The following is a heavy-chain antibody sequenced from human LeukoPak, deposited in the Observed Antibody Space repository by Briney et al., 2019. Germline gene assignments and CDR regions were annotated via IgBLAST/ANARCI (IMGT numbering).Heavy chain of an antibody. CDR3: ARTLSYGDFYYYYYMDV. D-gene: IGHD4-17*01. CDR2: ISSNGGST. CDR1: GFTFSSYA. Sequence: HPGRSLRLSCAASGFTFSSYAMHWVRQAPGKGLEYVSAISSNGGSTYYANSVKGRFTISRDNSKNTLYLQMGSLRAEDMAVYYCARTLSYGDFYYYYYMDVWGKGTTVTVSS. V-gene: IGHV3-64*01. J-gene: IGHJ6*03.